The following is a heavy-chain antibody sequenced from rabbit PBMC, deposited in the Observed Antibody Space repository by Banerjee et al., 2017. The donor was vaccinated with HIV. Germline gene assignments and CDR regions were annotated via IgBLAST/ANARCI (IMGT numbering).Heavy chain of an antibody. CDR1: GSTLSRYY. Sequence: QEQLVESGGGLVQPEGSLTLTCTASGSTLSRYYICWVRQAPGKGLEWIGCINTGSSGSTYYASWVNGRFSVSRSTSLNTVTLQMTSLTAADTATYFCARDLSTSDAYDLWGPGTLVTVS. CDR2: INTGSSGST. J-gene: IGHJ4*01. D-gene: IGHD6-1*01. CDR3: ARDLSTSDAYDL. V-gene: IGHV1S47*01.